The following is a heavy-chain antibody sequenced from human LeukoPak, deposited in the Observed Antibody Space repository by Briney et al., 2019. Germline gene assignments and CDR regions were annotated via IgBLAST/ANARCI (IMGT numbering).Heavy chain of an antibody. D-gene: IGHD6-6*01. J-gene: IGHJ4*02. CDR3: ARIGYSSSSFDY. CDR1: GFTFSSYW. V-gene: IGHV3-7*01. CDR2: IKQDGSEK. Sequence: PGGSLRLSCAASGFTFSSYWMSWVRQAPGKGLEWVANIKQDGSEKYYVDSVKGRFTISRDNAKNSVYLQINSLRAEDTAVYHCARIGYSSSSFDYWGQGTLVTVSS.